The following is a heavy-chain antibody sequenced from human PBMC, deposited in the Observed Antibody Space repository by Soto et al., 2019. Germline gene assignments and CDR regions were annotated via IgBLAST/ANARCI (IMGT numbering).Heavy chain of an antibody. V-gene: IGHV4-59*01. CDR2: IYYSGNT. J-gene: IGHJ3*02. D-gene: IGHD3-10*01. CDR3: ARVRQGTAGAFDI. Sequence: SETLSLTCTVSGGSISNYYWSWIRQPPGEGLEWIGDIYYSGNTNYRPSLKSRITVSVDTSKNQFSLKVRSVTAADTAVYYCARVRQGTAGAFDIWGQGTMVTVSS. CDR1: GGSISNYY.